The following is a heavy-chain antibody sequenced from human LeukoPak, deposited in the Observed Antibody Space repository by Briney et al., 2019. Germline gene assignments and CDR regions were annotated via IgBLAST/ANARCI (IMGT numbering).Heavy chain of an antibody. D-gene: IGHD3/OR15-3a*01. CDR3: ARGTGYPDY. Sequence: GGSLRLSCAASGFTFSSYSMNWVRQAPGKGLEWVSYISSSSSTIYYADSVKGRFTISRDNAKNSLYPQMNSLRAEDTAVYYCARGTGYPDYWGQGTLVTVSS. J-gene: IGHJ4*02. CDR1: GFTFSSYS. V-gene: IGHV3-48*01. CDR2: ISSSSSTI.